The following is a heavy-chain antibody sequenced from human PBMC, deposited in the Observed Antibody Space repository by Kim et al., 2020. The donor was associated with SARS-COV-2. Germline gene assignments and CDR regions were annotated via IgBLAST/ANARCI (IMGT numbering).Heavy chain of an antibody. D-gene: IGHD6-13*01. V-gene: IGHV4-39*01. CDR2: IYYSGST. J-gene: IGHJ5*02. Sequence: SETLSLTCTVSGGSISSSSYYWGWIRQPPGKGLEWIGSIYYSGSTYYNPSLKSRVTISVDTSKNQFSLKLSSVTAADTAVYYCARSYSSSLSLDLGWFDPWGQGTLVTVSS. CDR3: ARSYSSSLSLDLGWFDP. CDR1: GGSISSSSYY.